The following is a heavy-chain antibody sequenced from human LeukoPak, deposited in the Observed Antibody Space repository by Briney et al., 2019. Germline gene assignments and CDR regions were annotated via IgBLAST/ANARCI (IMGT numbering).Heavy chain of an antibody. CDR2: IYYSGST. V-gene: IGHV4-39*01. Sequence: PSETLSLTCTVSGGSISSSSYYWGWIRQPPGKGLEWIGSIYYSGSTYYNPSLKSRVTMSVDTSKNQFSLKLSSVTAADTAVYYCARLSLELGLGYWGQGTLVTVSS. CDR1: GGSISSSSYY. J-gene: IGHJ4*02. D-gene: IGHD1-7*01. CDR3: ARLSLELGLGY.